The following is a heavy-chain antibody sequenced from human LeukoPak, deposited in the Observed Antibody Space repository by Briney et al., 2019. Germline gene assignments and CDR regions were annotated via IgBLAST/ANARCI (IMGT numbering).Heavy chain of an antibody. Sequence: GGSLRLSCAVSGFTFSSYAMSWVRQAPGKGLEWVSAISGSGGSTYYADSVKGRFTISRDNSKNTLYLQMNSLRAEDTAVYYCAKDRTTYCSSTSCYNGYYYYGMDVWGQGTTVTVSS. D-gene: IGHD2-2*02. J-gene: IGHJ6*02. CDR2: ISGSGGST. V-gene: IGHV3-23*01. CDR1: GFTFSSYA. CDR3: AKDRTTYCSSTSCYNGYYYYGMDV.